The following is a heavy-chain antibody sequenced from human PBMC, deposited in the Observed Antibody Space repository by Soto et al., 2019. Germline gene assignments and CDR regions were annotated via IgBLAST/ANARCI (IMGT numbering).Heavy chain of an antibody. J-gene: IGHJ4*02. D-gene: IGHD4-4*01. CDR3: ARSPSWETTVTPYYFDY. Sequence: QVQLVQSGAEVKKPGASVKVSCKASRDTFISYDINWVRQAAGQGLEWMGWMNPKSANTGYGQKFQGRVTMTRNTSXSXXYMELSSLRSEDTAVYYCARSPSWETTVTPYYFDYWGQGTLVTVSS. CDR1: RDTFISYD. V-gene: IGHV1-8*01. CDR2: MNPKSANT.